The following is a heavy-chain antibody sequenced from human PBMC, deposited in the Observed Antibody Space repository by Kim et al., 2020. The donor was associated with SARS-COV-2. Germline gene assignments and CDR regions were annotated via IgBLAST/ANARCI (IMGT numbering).Heavy chain of an antibody. Sequence: SVKVSCKASGGTFSSYAISWVRQAPGQGLEWMGGIIPIFGTANYAQKFQGRVTITADESTSTAYMELSSLRSEDTAVYYCAAGQGGYGDYSSAFWGQGTLVTVSS. CDR1: GGTFSSYA. V-gene: IGHV1-69*13. D-gene: IGHD4-17*01. CDR3: AAGQGGYGDYSSAF. J-gene: IGHJ4*02. CDR2: IIPIFGTA.